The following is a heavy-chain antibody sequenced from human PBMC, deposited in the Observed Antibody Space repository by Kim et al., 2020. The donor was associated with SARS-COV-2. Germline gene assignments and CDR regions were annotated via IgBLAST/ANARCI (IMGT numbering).Heavy chain of an antibody. Sequence: NHPPSLKSRVTISIDTSKNPFSLKLGSVTAADTAVYYCARFGVGATGFDYWGPGTLVTVSS. J-gene: IGHJ4*02. V-gene: IGHV4-34*01. CDR3: ARFGVGATGFDY. D-gene: IGHD1-26*01.